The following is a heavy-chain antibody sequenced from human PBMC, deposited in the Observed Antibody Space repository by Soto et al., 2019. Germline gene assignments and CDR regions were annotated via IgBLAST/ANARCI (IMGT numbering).Heavy chain of an antibody. CDR2: IKTDGSYT. D-gene: IGHD3-22*01. Sequence: EVQLVESGGGLVQPGGSLRLSCAASGFTFSTYWMHWVRQAPGKGLEWVSRIKTDGSYTNNADSVKGRFTISRDNAKNTLFLQMDSLGADDTAVYLCATGGSGYFRYWGQGTLVTVSS. CDR1: GFTFSTYW. V-gene: IGHV3-74*01. J-gene: IGHJ4*02. CDR3: ATGGSGYFRY.